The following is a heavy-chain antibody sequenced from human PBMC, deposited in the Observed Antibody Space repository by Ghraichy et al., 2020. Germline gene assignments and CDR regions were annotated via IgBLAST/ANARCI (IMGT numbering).Heavy chain of an antibody. V-gene: IGHV3-21*01. J-gene: IGHJ5*02. CDR1: GFTFSSYA. CDR2: ISSSSTYI. CDR3: ARDRICGGDCYDWFDP. Sequence: TLSLTCAVSGFTFSSYAMYWVRQAPGKGLEWVSSISSSSTYIYYAESVKGRFTISRDNAKNSLSLQMNSLRAEDTAVYYCARDRICGGDCYDWFDPWGQGTLVTVSS. D-gene: IGHD2-21*02.